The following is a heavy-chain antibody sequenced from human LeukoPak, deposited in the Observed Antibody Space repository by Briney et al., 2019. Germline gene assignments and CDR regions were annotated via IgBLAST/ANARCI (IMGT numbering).Heavy chain of an antibody. CDR1: GYSFTSYG. CDR3: ARLGSTGYSSGWSPAPYYYYGMDV. CDR2: ISAYNGNT. J-gene: IGHJ6*02. V-gene: IGHV1-18*01. Sequence: GESLQISCKGSGYSFTSYGISWVRQAPGQGLEWMGWISAYNGNTNYAQKLQGRVTMTTDTSTSTAYMELRSLRSDDTAVYYCARLGSTGYSSGWSPAPYYYYGMDVWGQGTTVTVSS. D-gene: IGHD6-19*01.